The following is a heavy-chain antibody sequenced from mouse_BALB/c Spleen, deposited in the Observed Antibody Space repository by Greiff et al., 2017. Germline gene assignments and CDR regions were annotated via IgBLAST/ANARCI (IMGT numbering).Heavy chain of an antibody. CDR1: GFSLTSYG. Sequence: VQGVESGPGLVAPSQSLSITCTVSGFSLTSYGVHWVRQPPGKGLEWLGVIWAGGSTNYNSALMSRLSISKDNSKSQVFLKMNSLQTDDTAMYYCARGLLDYWGQGTTLTVSS. CDR2: IWAGGST. CDR3: ARGLLDY. D-gene: IGHD2-2*01. V-gene: IGHV2-9*02. J-gene: IGHJ2*01.